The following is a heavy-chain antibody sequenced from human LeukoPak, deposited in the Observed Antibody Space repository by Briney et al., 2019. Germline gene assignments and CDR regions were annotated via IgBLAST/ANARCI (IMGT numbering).Heavy chain of an antibody. CDR1: GFTFDNYA. J-gene: IGHJ4*02. CDR3: AKVPGSLNFDY. Sequence: GGSLRLSCAASGFTFDNYAMNWVRQAPGKGLEWVSTISGSGDSTYYADSVKGRFTISRDNSKNTLYLQMNSLRAEDTAVYYCAKVPGSLNFDYWGQGTLVTVSS. CDR2: ISGSGDST. V-gene: IGHV3-23*01. D-gene: IGHD2-15*01.